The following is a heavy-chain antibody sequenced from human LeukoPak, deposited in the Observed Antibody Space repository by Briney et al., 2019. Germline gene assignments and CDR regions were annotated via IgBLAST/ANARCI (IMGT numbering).Heavy chain of an antibody. D-gene: IGHD6-13*01. CDR3: ARVVAAAGPYYYYYYMDV. CDR2: ISAYNGNT. Sequence: GASVKVSCKASGYTFTSYGISWVRQAPGQGLEWMGWISAYNGNTNYAQKFQGRVTMTRDTSISTAYMELSRLRSDDTAVYYCARVVAAAGPYYYYYYMDVWGKGTTVTVSS. V-gene: IGHV1-18*01. J-gene: IGHJ6*03. CDR1: GYTFTSYG.